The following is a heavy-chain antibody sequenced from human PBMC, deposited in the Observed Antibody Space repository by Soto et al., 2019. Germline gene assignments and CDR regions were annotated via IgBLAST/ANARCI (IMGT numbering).Heavy chain of an antibody. CDR1: GYTFTSYD. Sequence: ASVNVSCKASGYTFTSYDINWVRQATGQGLEWMGWMNPNSGNTGYAQKFQGRVTMTRNTSISTAYMELSSLRSEDTAVYYCASLPTGYSSGWFDYWGQGTLVTVSS. CDR2: MNPNSGNT. D-gene: IGHD6-19*01. V-gene: IGHV1-8*01. J-gene: IGHJ4*02. CDR3: ASLPTGYSSGWFDY.